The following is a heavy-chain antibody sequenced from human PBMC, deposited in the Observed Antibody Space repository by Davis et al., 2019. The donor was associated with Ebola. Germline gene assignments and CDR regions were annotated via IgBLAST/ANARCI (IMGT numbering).Heavy chain of an antibody. CDR3: AKGTTCDY. Sequence: SLNTSCASSCFIFSSYGMHWVRQAPGKVLEWVAVISYDGSNKYYADFVKGRFTISRDNSKTTLYLQMNSLRAEDTAVYYCAKGTTCDYWGQGTLVTVSS. D-gene: IGHD1/OR15-1a*01. V-gene: IGHV3-30*18. CDR1: CFIFSSYG. J-gene: IGHJ4*02. CDR2: ISYDGSNK.